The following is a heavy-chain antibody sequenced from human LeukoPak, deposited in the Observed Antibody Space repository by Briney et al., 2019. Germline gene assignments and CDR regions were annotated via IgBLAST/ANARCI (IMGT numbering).Heavy chain of an antibody. V-gene: IGHV1-69*13. J-gene: IGHJ3*02. CDR3: ARDLRSSGYYWLTTFDI. D-gene: IGHD3-22*01. CDR1: GGTFSSYA. CDR2: IIPILGTA. Sequence: SVTVSCKASGGTFSSYAINWVRQAPGQGLEWMGGIIPILGTANYAQKFQGRVTITADESTSTAYMELSSLRSEDTAVYYCARDLRSSGYYWLTTFDIWGQGTMVTVST.